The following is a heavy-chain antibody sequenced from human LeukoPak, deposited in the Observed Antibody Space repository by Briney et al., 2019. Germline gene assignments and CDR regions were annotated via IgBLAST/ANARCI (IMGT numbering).Heavy chain of an antibody. CDR3: AKPLYGSGSYYGLFAY. D-gene: IGHD3-10*01. Sequence: PGGSLRLSCAASGFTFSSYAMSWSRKPQGKGLKWFSPIIGSGGSTYYADSVKGRFTISRDNSKNTLYLQMNSLRAEDTAVYYCAKPLYGSGSYYGLFAYWGQGTLVTVSS. J-gene: IGHJ4*02. V-gene: IGHV3-23*01. CDR2: IIGSGGST. CDR1: GFTFSSYA.